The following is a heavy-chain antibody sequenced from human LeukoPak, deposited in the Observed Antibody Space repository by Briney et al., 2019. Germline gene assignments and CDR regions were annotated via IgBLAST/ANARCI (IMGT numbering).Heavy chain of an antibody. Sequence: ASVKVSCKASGYTFSSYVFSWVRQAPGQGLEWMGWINTYNGNTNYAQKFQGGVTMTTDTSASTAYMELRSLRSDDTALYYCARDIHRDGYMGYWGQGSLVTVSS. V-gene: IGHV1-18*01. D-gene: IGHD5-24*01. J-gene: IGHJ4*02. CDR3: ARDIHRDGYMGY. CDR1: GYTFSSYV. CDR2: INTYNGNT.